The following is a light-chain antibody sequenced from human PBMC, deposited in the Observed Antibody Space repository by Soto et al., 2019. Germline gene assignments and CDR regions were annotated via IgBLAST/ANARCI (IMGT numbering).Light chain of an antibody. CDR2: EVS. CDR3: SSYSRANGMV. V-gene: IGLV2-14*01. J-gene: IGLJ3*02. CDR1: SSDVGGYHF. Sequence: QSALTQPASVSGSPGQSITISCTGTSSDVGGYHFVSWFQQHPGKAPELMIYEVSDRPSGVSSRFSGSKSANTASLSSSGLQDDDEAYYYCSSYSRANGMVVGGGTKLTVL.